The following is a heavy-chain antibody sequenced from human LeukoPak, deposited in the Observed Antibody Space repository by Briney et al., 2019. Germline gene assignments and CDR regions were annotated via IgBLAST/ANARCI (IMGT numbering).Heavy chain of an antibody. V-gene: IGHV1-69*05. CDR2: IIPAFGTP. D-gene: IGHD6-6*01. CDR3: SSRGGSTSSLDS. CDR1: RGTFSNLA. J-gene: IGHJ4*02. Sequence: SVKVSCRASRGTFSNLAFSWVRHAPGQGLEWMGGIIPAFGTPSYPQRFHGRVTISTDESTSSVYMELSGLRSEDTAVYYCSSRGGSTSSLDSWGQGTLV.